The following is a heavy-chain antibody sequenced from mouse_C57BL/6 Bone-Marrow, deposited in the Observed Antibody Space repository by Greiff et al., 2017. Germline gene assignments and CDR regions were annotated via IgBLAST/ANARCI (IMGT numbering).Heavy chain of an antibody. J-gene: IGHJ1*03. V-gene: IGHV1-85*01. CDR3: ARLEFDGSSGDWYCDV. Sequence: QVQLQQSGPELVKPGASVKLSCKASGYTFTSYDITWVKQRPGQGLEWIGWIYPRDGSTKYNEKFKGKATLTVDTSSRPAYMELCSQRSEDSAVYFCARLEFDGSSGDWYCDVWGTGSTVTVSS. CDR2: IYPRDGST. CDR1: GYTFTSYD. D-gene: IGHD1-1*01.